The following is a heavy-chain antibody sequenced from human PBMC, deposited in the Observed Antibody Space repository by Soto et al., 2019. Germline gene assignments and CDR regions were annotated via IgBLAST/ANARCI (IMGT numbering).Heavy chain of an antibody. D-gene: IGHD3-16*01. CDR3: LGVGRSGMDV. Sequence: NPSETLSLTCAVYGGSFSCYYWSWIRQPPGKGLEWIGEINHSGSTNYNPSLKSRVTISVDTSKNQFSLKLSSVTAADTAVYYCLGVGRSGMDVWGQGTTVTVSS. J-gene: IGHJ6*02. CDR2: INHSGST. CDR1: GGSFSCYY. V-gene: IGHV4-34*01.